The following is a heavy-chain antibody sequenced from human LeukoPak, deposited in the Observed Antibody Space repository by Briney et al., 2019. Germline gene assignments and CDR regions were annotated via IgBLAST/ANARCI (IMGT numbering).Heavy chain of an antibody. J-gene: IGHJ4*02. CDR3: AKGRPNYYDSSGALDY. Sequence: ASVKVSCKASGYTFTSYGISWVRQAPGQGLEWMGWISAYNGNTNYAQKLQGRVTMTTDTSTSTAYMELRSLRSDDTAVYYCAKGRPNYYDSSGALDYWGQGTLVTVSS. CDR1: GYTFTSYG. D-gene: IGHD3-22*01. V-gene: IGHV1-18*01. CDR2: ISAYNGNT.